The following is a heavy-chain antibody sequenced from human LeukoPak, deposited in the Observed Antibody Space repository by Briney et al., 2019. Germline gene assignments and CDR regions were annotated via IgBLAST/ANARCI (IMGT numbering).Heavy chain of an antibody. CDR3: ARDSPSKSIAARPYDY. V-gene: IGHV1-18*01. J-gene: IGHJ4*02. CDR1: GYTFTSYG. Sequence: ASVKVSCKASGYTFTSYGISWVRQAPGQGLEWMGWISAYNGNTNYARKLQGRVTMTTDTSTSTAYMELRSLRSDDTAVYYCARDSPSKSIAARPYDYWGQGTLVTVSS. D-gene: IGHD6-6*01. CDR2: ISAYNGNT.